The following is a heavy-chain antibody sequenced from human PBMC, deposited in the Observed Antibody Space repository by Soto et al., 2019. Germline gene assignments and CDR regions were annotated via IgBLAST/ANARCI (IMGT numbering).Heavy chain of an antibody. J-gene: IGHJ5*02. V-gene: IGHV5-51*01. Sequence: PGESLKISCKVSGYSFSTSWMGWVRQLPGKGLEWMGIIYPGDSDSRYGPSFEGQVTFSVDKSISTAYLEWSSLKASDTVIYYCARLSRRVAQESNYFDPWGQGTLVTVSS. CDR3: ARLSRRVAQESNYFDP. D-gene: IGHD2-8*01. CDR2: IYPGDSDS. CDR1: GYSFSTSW.